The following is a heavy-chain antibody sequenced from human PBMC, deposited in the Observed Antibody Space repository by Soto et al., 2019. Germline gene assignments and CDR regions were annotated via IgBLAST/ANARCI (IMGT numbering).Heavy chain of an antibody. V-gene: IGHV3-43*01. D-gene: IGHD1-1*01. J-gene: IGHJ6*02. CDR3: TKETEVALKYGMDA. CDR1: GFTFDDYT. CDR2: ISWDGSGT. Sequence: GGSLRLSCAASGFTFDDYTMHWVRQAPGKGREWVSLISWDGSGTYYADSVRGRFITSRDNTKNSVYLEMNSLRPEDSGLYYCTKETEVALKYGMDAWGQGTTVTVSS.